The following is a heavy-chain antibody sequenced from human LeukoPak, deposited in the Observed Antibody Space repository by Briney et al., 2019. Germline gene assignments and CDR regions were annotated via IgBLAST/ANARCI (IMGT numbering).Heavy chain of an antibody. Sequence: GGPLRLSCAASGFTVSSNYMSWVRQAPGKGLEWVSVIYSGGSTYYADSVKGRFTISRDNSKNTLYLQMNSLRAEDTAVYYCARAQDYDSSGYVDGFDIWGQGTMVTVSS. V-gene: IGHV3-66*01. CDR1: GFTVSSNY. D-gene: IGHD3-22*01. CDR2: IYSGGST. CDR3: ARAQDYDSSGYVDGFDI. J-gene: IGHJ3*02.